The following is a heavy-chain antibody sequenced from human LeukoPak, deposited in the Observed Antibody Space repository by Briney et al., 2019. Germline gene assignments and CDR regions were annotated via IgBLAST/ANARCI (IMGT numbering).Heavy chain of an antibody. CDR2: INHSGST. CDR3: ARYARNYGDGPSYYYYYYMDV. Sequence: PSETLSLTCAVYGGSFSGYYWSWIRQPPGKGLEWIGEINHSGSTNYNPSLKSRVTISVDTSKNQFSLKLSSVTAADTAVYYCARYARNYGDGPSYYYYYYMDVWGKGTTVTVSS. V-gene: IGHV4-34*01. D-gene: IGHD4-17*01. CDR1: GGSFSGYY. J-gene: IGHJ6*03.